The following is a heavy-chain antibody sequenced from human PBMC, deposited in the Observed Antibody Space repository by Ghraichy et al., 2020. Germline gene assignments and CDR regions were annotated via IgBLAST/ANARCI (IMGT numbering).Heavy chain of an antibody. V-gene: IGHV4-34*01. J-gene: IGHJ6*02. D-gene: IGHD2/OR15-2a*01. Sequence: SQTLSLTCAVYGGSSSGDYWSWIRQPPGKGLEWIGEINHSGGSNYNSSLKSRVTILVDTSKNQFSLKLTSMTAADTAVYYCARGMSQYYHYAMDVWGQGTTVTVSS. CDR3: ARGMSQYYHYAMDV. CDR1: GGSSSGDY. CDR2: INHSGGS.